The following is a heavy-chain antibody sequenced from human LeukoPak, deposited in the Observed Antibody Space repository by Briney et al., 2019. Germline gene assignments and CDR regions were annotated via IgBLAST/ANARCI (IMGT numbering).Heavy chain of an antibody. D-gene: IGHD2/OR15-2a*01. Sequence: PSQTLSLTCTVSGGSISGGSYYWSWIRQPPGKGLEWIGYIYYSGSTKYNPSLKRRVTISVDTTKNQLPLKLSSVTAADTAVYCCARGEYGLFDYWGQGTLVTVSS. CDR1: GGSISGGSYY. CDR2: IYYSGST. J-gene: IGHJ4*02. CDR3: ARGEYGLFDY. V-gene: IGHV4-61*01.